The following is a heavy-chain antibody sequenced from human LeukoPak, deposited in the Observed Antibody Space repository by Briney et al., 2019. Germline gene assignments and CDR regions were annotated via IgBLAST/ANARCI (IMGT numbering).Heavy chain of an antibody. V-gene: IGHV3-48*03. CDR1: GFSFSSYE. CDR3: ARSMVQGGYAFDI. J-gene: IGHJ3*02. CDR2: SSISGGAT. D-gene: IGHD3-10*01. Sequence: GGSLTLSCAASGFSFSSYEVNWVGQAPGRGLEWGSYSSISGGATFYADSVKGRFTISKDNAKNSLYLLMNSLRAEDTAVYYCARSMVQGGYAFDIWGQETMVTVSS.